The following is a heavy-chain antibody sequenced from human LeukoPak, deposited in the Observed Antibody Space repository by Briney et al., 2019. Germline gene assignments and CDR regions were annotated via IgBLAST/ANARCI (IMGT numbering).Heavy chain of an antibody. J-gene: IGHJ3*02. CDR2: IRQDGSDK. D-gene: IGHD2-2*01. CDR1: GFTFSKYW. V-gene: IGHV3-7*01. CDR3: ARDQDVVVLFGIMAYDAFDM. Sequence: GGSLRLSCAAAGFTFSKYWMTWVRQAPGKGLEWVANIRQDGSDKYYVDSVKSRFTVSRENAKNSLYLQMNSLRAEDTAVYYCARDQDVVVLFGIMAYDAFDMSGQGTMVTVSS.